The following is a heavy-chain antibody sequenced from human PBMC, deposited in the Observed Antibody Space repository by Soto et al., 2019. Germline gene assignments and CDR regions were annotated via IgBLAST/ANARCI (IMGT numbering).Heavy chain of an antibody. CDR3: AKNVWGITIFGGMDV. CDR1: EFTCIDLA. D-gene: IGHD3-9*01. V-gene: IGHV3-23*01. J-gene: IGHJ6*02. CDR2: ISGSGGST. Sequence: GPHRVPNAAVEFTCIDLARSWVRQDPGKGLEWVSAISGSGGSTYYADSVKGRFTISRDNSKNTLYLQMNSLRAEDTAVYYCAKNVWGITIFGGMDVWGQGTTVTVSS.